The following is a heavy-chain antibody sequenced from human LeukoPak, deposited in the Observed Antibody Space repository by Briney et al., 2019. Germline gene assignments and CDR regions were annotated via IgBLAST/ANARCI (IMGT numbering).Heavy chain of an antibody. J-gene: IGHJ4*02. V-gene: IGHV4-59*05. CDR3: ARHPFDY. Sequence: GSLRLSCAASGFTFSSFNMNWVRQAPGKGLEWIGSIYYSGSTYYNPSLKSRVTISVDTSKNQFSLKLSSVTAADTAVYYCARHPFDYWGQGTLVTVSS. CDR1: GFTFSSFN. CDR2: IYYSGST.